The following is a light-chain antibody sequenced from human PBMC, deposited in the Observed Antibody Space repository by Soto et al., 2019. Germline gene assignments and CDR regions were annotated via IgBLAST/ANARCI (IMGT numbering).Light chain of an antibody. CDR2: GAA. Sequence: IVLTQSPGTLSLSPGERPTLSCSASQGLRRTYLPSYQYKACQAPRLLLYGAASRATGIPDRFSGRGSGTDFALTISRLEPEDFAVYYRQHYGSSVTLGRGTKV. J-gene: IGKJ4*01. V-gene: IGKV3-20*01. CDR3: QHYGSSVT. CDR1: QGLRRTY.